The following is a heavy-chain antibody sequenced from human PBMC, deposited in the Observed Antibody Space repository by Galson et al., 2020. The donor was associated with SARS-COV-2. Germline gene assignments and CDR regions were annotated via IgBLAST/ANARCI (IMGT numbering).Heavy chain of an antibody. CDR3: ARIENSLYYFDY. CDR1: GGSISSGGYY. V-gene: IGHV4-31*03. CDR2: IYYSGST. J-gene: IGHJ4*02. Sequence: SETLSLTCTVSGGSISSGGYYWSWIRQHPGKGLEWIGYIYYSGSTYYNPSLKSRVTISVDTSKNQFSLKLSSVTAANTAVYYCARIENSLYYFDYWGQGTLVTVSS.